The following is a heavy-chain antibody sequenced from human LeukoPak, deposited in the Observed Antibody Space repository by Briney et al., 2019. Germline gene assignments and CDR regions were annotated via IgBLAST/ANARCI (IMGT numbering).Heavy chain of an antibody. V-gene: IGHV1-46*01. J-gene: IGHJ3*02. CDR1: GYSFTNYN. D-gene: IGHD5-24*01. Sequence: GASVKVSCKTSGYSFTNYNLHWVRQAHGQRLEWMGIIKPSGGDTNYAQKFQGRVFMTRDTSTSTVYLELSSLKAEDTAVYYCARVRDGYNDAYDIWGQGTVVTVSS. CDR3: ARVRDGYNDAYDI. CDR2: IKPSGGDT.